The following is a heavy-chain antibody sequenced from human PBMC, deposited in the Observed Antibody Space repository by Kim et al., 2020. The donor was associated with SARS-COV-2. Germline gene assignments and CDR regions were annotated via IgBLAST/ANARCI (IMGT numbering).Heavy chain of an antibody. D-gene: IGHD6-13*01. CDR3: AKCRIASRCGGMDV. V-gene: IGHV3-23*01. CDR1: GFTFKNYD. Sequence: GGSLRLSCAGSGFTFKNYDMNWVRQGPGKGLEWVSSLGGGGFKYYADSVKGRFSISRDNSKNTLYLQVNSLRAEDTAIYYCAKCRIASRCGGMDVWGQGTAVTVSS. CDR2: LGGGGFK. J-gene: IGHJ6*02.